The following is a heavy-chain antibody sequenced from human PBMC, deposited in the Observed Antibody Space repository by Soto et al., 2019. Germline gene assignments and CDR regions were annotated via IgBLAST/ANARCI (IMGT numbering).Heavy chain of an antibody. D-gene: IGHD1-26*01. J-gene: IGHJ4*02. CDR1: GGSVTSGSYY. CDR2: IYHGGTT. Sequence: SETLSLTCTVSGGSVTSGSYYWTWIRQSPGKGLEWIGFIYHGGTTKYNSSLKSRVTISIDKSKNQFSLRLTSVTAADTAVYFCARDSSGSYGDWGPGTLVTVS. CDR3: ARDSSGSYGD. V-gene: IGHV4-61*01.